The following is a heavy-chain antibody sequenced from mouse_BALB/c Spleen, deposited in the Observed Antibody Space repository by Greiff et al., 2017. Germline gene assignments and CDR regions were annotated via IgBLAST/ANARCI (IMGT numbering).Heavy chain of an antibody. V-gene: IGHV1-14*01. CDR1: GYTFTSYV. CDR3: ARRAFITTVEGYFDV. D-gene: IGHD1-1*01. J-gene: IGHJ1*01. Sequence: EVKLMESGPELVKPGASVKMSCKASGYTFTSYVMHWVKQKPGQGLEWIGYINPYNDGTKYNEKFKGKATLTSDKSSSTAYMELSSLTSEDSAVYYCARRAFITTVEGYFDVWGAGTTVTVSS. CDR2: INPYNDGT.